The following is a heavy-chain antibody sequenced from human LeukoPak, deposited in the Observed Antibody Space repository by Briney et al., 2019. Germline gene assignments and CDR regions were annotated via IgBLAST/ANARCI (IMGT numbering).Heavy chain of an antibody. CDR1: GFTFSNAW. J-gene: IGHJ3*02. V-gene: IGHV3-21*01. CDR3: ARGDGIVGFSSAPEAFDI. CDR2: ISSSSSYI. D-gene: IGHD1-26*01. Sequence: GGSLRLSCAASGFTFSNAWMSWVRQAPGKGLEWVSSISSSSSYIYYADSVKGRFTISKDNAKNSLYLQMNSLRAEDTAVYYCARGDGIVGFSSAPEAFDIWGQGTMVTVSS.